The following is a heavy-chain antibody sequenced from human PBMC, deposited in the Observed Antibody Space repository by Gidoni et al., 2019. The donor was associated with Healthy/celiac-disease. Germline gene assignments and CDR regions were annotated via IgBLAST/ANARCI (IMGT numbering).Heavy chain of an antibody. V-gene: IGHV3-30-3*01. D-gene: IGHD6-13*01. CDR3: ARAAGLYYYYGMDV. J-gene: IGHJ6*02. Sequence: QVQLVESGGGGVQPGGYLRRSCAASGFTFSSYARHWVRQAPGRGLEWVAVISYDGSKKYYADSVKCRFTISRDNSKNTLYLQMNSLRAEDTAVYYCARAAGLYYYYGMDVWGQGTTVTVSS. CDR1: GFTFSSYA. CDR2: ISYDGSKK.